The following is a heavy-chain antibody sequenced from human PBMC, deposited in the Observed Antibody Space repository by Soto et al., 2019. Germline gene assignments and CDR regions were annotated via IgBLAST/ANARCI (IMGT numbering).Heavy chain of an antibody. CDR1: GFSFSSYG. V-gene: IGHV3-30*03. CDR3: ARHRWGSGSYSGLLDF. J-gene: IGHJ4*02. CDR2: ISYDGSNK. Sequence: GARRLSWAASGFSFSSYGMHWVRQAPVKGLEWVAVISYDGSNKYYAASAKGRFTISRDNSKNTLYLQMNSLRAEDTAVYYCARHRWGSGSYSGLLDFWGQGALVTVSS. D-gene: IGHD3-10*01.